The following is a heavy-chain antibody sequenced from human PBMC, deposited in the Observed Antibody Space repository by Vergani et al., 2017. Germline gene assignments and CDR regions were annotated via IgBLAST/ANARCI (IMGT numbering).Heavy chain of an antibody. J-gene: IGHJ6*02. Sequence: EVQLVESGGGLVKPGGSLRLSCAASGFTFSSYSMNWVRQAPGKGLEWVSSISSSSSYIYYADSVKARFTISRDNAKNSLYLQMNSLRAEDTAVYYCALWFGESPMVDGMDVWGQGTTVTVSS. CDR3: ALWFGESPMVDGMDV. V-gene: IGHV3-21*01. CDR1: GFTFSSYS. CDR2: ISSSSSYI. D-gene: IGHD3-10*01.